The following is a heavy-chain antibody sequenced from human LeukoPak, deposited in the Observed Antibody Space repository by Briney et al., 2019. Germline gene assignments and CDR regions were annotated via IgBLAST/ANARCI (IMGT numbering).Heavy chain of an antibody. D-gene: IGHD4-17*01. CDR3: AKAHDYGDHLFDY. V-gene: IGHV3-23*01. CDR1: GFTFSSYS. J-gene: IGHJ4*02. CDR2: ISGSGGST. Sequence: PGGSLRLSCAASGFTFSSYSMNWVRQAPGKGLEWVSAISGSGGSTYYADSVKGRFTISRDNSKNTLYLQMNSLRAEDTAVYYCAKAHDYGDHLFDYWGQGTLVTVSS.